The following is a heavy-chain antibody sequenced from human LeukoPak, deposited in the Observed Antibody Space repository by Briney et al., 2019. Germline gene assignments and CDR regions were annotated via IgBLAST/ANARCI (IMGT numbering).Heavy chain of an antibody. V-gene: IGHV5-51*01. J-gene: IGHJ4*02. CDR1: RYSFTNYW. CDR2: ITLSDSDT. CDR3: AISCGSGWYADN. Sequence: GLSLQIYSQGHRYSFTNYWIGWTRPMPRKGLEWVGIITLSDSDTRYSPSSQCQATISAAKSITTAYLHCNSPAASDTTLHYLAISCGSGWYADNWGQGSLVTVSS. D-gene: IGHD6-19*01.